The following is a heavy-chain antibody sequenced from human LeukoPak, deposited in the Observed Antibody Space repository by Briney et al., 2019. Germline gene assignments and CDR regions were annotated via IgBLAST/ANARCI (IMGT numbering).Heavy chain of an antibody. J-gene: IGHJ4*02. D-gene: IGHD6-13*01. CDR3: ARSSWYDGMGY. V-gene: IGHV4-34*01. CDR2: INHSGST. CDR1: GGSFSGYY. Sequence: KPSETLSLTCAVYGGSFSGYYWSWIRQPPGKGLEWIGEINHSGSTNYNPSLKSRVTISVDTSKNQFSLKLSSVTAADTAVYYCARSSWYDGMGYWGQGTLVTVSS.